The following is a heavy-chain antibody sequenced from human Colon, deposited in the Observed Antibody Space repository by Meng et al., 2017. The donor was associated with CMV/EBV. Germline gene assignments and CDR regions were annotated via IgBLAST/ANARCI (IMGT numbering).Heavy chain of an antibody. Sequence: VQLVQSGAEVKKPGASVKVSCKASGYTFTAYYIHWVRQAPGQGLEWMGWINPHSGGTNYGQKFQGRVTMTRDMSTSTVYMELNSLKTDDTAVYYCARVLSGDVWGSWGQGTLVTVSS. CDR3: ARVLSGDVWGS. CDR2: INPHSGGT. J-gene: IGHJ5*02. V-gene: IGHV1-2*02. D-gene: IGHD7-27*01. CDR1: GYTFTAYY.